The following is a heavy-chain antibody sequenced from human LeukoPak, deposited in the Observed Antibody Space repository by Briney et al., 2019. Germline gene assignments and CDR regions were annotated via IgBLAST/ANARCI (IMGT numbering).Heavy chain of an antibody. CDR3: ARHESAYYYYMDV. Sequence: SETLSLTWSVAAASISSYYGGSIRHHPGNGLGWIGYIYTSGNTNSNPSLKSRVTISVDTSKNQLSLKLSSVTAADTDVYYCARHESAYYYYMDVWGKGTTVTVCS. J-gene: IGHJ6*03. V-gene: IGHV4-4*09. CDR2: IYTSGNT. CDR1: AASISSYY.